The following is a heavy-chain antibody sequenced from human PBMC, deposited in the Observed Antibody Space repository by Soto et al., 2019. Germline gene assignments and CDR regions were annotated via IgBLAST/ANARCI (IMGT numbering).Heavy chain of an antibody. Sequence: GESLKISCKGSGYSFTSYWIGWVRQMPGKGLEWMGIIYPGDSDTRYSPSFQGQVTISADKSISTAYLQWSSLKASDTAMYYCARQITYYDFWSGYNWFDPWGQGTLVTVSS. J-gene: IGHJ5*02. CDR1: GYSFTSYW. CDR2: IYPGDSDT. V-gene: IGHV5-51*01. D-gene: IGHD3-3*01. CDR3: ARQITYYDFWSGYNWFDP.